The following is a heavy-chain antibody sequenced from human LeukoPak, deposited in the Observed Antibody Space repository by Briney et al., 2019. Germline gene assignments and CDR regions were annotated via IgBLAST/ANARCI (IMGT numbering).Heavy chain of an antibody. D-gene: IGHD6-13*01. CDR3: ARDLAAAGPSGY. CDR2: MNPNSGNT. V-gene: IGHV1-8*01. J-gene: IGHJ4*02. Sequence: ASVKVSCKASGYTFTSYDINWVRQATGQGLEWMGWMNPNSGNTGYARKFQGRVTMTRNTSISTAYMELSSLRSEDTAVYYCARDLAAAGPSGYWGQGTLVTVS. CDR1: GYTFTSYD.